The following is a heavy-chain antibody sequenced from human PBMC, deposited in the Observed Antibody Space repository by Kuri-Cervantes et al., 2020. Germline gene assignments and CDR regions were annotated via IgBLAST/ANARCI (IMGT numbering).Heavy chain of an antibody. V-gene: IGHV3-23*01. CDR3: ARDGRSGSYPRGFFDC. CDR2: ISGSGGTI. CDR1: SYA. Sequence: GGSLRLSCASSYAMSWVRQAPGKGLEWVSLISGSGGTIYYADSVKGRFTISRDNSKNTLYLQMNSLRAEDTAVYYCARDGRSGSYPRGFFDCWGQGTLVTVSS. J-gene: IGHJ4*02. D-gene: IGHD1-26*01.